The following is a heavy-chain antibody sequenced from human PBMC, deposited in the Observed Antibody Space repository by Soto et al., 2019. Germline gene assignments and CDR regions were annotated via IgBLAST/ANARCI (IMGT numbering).Heavy chain of an antibody. CDR1: GFTFSDYY. CDR2: ISSSGSTI. D-gene: IGHD5-12*01. V-gene: IGHV3-11*01. J-gene: IGHJ4*02. CDR3: ARRHSGYERRVLDY. Sequence: PGGSLRLSCAASGFTFSDYYMTWIRQAPGKGLEWVSYISSSGSTIYYADSVKGRFTISRDNAKNSLYLQMNSLRAEDTAVYYCARRHSGYERRVLDYWGQGTLVTVSS.